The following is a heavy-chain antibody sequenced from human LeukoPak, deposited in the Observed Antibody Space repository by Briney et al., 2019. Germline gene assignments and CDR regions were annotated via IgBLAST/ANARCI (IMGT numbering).Heavy chain of an antibody. CDR3: GRVGTSSNYYYYMDV. CDR2: ISSSGGTI. CDR1: GFTFSSYT. J-gene: IGHJ6*03. V-gene: IGHV3-48*04. D-gene: IGHD1-1*01. Sequence: GGSLRLSCAASGFTFSSYTMNWVRQAPGKGLEWVSYISSSGGTIYYADSVKGRFTISRDHAKNSLYLQMNSPRAEDTAVYYCGRVGTSSNYYYYMDVWGKGTTVTVSS.